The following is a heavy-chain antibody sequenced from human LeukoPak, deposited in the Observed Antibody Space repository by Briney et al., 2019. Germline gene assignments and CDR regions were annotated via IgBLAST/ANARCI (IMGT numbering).Heavy chain of an antibody. Sequence: PSETLSLTCAVSGYSISSGYYSGWIRQPPGKGPEWIGSIYHSGSTYYNPTLKSRVTISVVTSKHQFSLKLSSVTAADTAVYYCARPLERAAGTVFDYWGQGPLVTVSS. CDR1: GYSISSGYY. V-gene: IGHV4-38-2*01. D-gene: IGHD6-13*01. J-gene: IGHJ4*02. CDR2: IYHSGST. CDR3: ARPLERAAGTVFDY.